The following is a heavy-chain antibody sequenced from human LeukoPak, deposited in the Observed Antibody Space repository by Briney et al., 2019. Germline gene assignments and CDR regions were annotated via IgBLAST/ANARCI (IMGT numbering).Heavy chain of an antibody. D-gene: IGHD3-22*01. J-gene: IGHJ4*02. CDR2: ISRDSAYM. CDR3: ARDISVYYDSSAMDY. V-gene: IGHV3-21*01. Sequence: PGGSLRLSCAASGFTFTTYDMNWVRQAPGKGLEWVSYISRDSAYMYLADSVKGRFTISRDNAKNSLYLQMDSLRGEDTAMYYCARDISVYYDSSAMDYWGQGTLVTVSS. CDR1: GFTFTTYD.